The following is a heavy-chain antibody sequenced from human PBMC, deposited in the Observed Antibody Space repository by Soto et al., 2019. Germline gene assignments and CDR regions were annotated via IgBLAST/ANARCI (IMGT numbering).Heavy chain of an antibody. CDR2: IYYSGST. D-gene: IGHD4-17*01. CDR3: ARDHLGSTVTTPGVAHGMDV. V-gene: IGHV4-30-4*01. CDR1: GGSISSYY. J-gene: IGHJ6*02. Sequence: SETLSLTCTVSGGSISSYYWSWIRQPPGKGLEWIGYIYYSGSTYYNPSLKSRVTISVDTSKNQFSLRLSSVTAADTAVYYCARDHLGSTVTTPGVAHGMDVWGQGTTVTVSS.